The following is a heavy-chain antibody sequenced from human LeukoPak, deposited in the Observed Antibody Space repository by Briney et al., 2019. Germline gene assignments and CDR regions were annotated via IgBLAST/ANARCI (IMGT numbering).Heavy chain of an antibody. D-gene: IGHD3-3*01. CDR3: ARFDFWSGYYYGMDV. Sequence: ASVKVSCKTSGYSFTNYPMHWVREAPGQRLEWMGWINVGSGYTKYSQKFQGRVTITRDTSASTAYMELSSLRSEDTAVYYCARFDFWSGYYYGMDVWGQGTTVTVSS. CDR2: INVGSGYT. V-gene: IGHV1-3*01. J-gene: IGHJ6*02. CDR1: GYSFTNYP.